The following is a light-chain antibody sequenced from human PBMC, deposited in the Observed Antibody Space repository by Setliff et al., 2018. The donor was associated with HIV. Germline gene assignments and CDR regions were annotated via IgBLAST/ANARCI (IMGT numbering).Light chain of an antibody. CDR1: ISDVGGYNY. J-gene: IGLJ1*01. CDR2: EVS. CDR3: SSYASSSTLYV. Sequence: QSVLTRPASVSGSPGQSITISCTGTISDVGGYNYVSWYQQHPGKAPKLMIYEVSNRPSGVSNRFSGSKSGNTASLTISGLQAEDEADYYCSSYASSSTLYVFGTGTKVTVL. V-gene: IGLV2-14*01.